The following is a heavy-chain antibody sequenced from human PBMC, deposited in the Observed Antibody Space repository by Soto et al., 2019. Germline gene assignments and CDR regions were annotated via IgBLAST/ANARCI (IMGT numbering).Heavy chain of an antibody. Sequence: QLQLQESGPGLVKPSETLSLTCTVSGGSISSSSYYWGWIRQPPGKGLEWIGSIYYSGSTYYNPSLKSRVTISVDTSKNQFSLKLSSVTAADTAVYYCARHFFPVLLWFGELFFDYWGQGTLVTVSS. V-gene: IGHV4-39*01. CDR1: GGSISSSSYY. D-gene: IGHD3-10*01. CDR2: IYYSGST. CDR3: ARHFFPVLLWFGELFFDY. J-gene: IGHJ4*02.